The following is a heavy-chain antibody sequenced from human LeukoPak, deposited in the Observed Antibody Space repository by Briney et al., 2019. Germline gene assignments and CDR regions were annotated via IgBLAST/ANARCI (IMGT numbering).Heavy chain of an antibody. V-gene: IGHV3-23*01. CDR1: GFTFSSYV. CDR3: ARWDEDYYDSSGSFDY. CDR2: ITGSGDST. J-gene: IGHJ4*02. Sequence: GGSLRLSCAASGFTFSSYVMRWVRQAPVKGLEWVSTITGSGDSTYYADSVKGRFTISRDNSKNTAYLQMNSLRAEDTAVYYCARWDEDYYDSSGSFDYWGQGTLVTVSS. D-gene: IGHD3-22*01.